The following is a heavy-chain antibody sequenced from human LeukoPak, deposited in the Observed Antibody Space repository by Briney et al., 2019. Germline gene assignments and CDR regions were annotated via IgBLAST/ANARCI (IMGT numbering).Heavy chain of an antibody. V-gene: IGHV4-59*01. D-gene: IGHD6-13*01. CDR3: ARGGDSSSWYSYYYYGMDV. CDR2: IYYSGST. J-gene: IGHJ6*02. Sequence: SETLSLTCTVSGGSISSYYWSWIRQPPGKGLEWIGYIYYSGSTKYNTSLKSRVTISVDTSKNQFSLKLSSVIAADTAVYYCARGGDSSSWYSYYYYGMDVWGQGTTVTVSS. CDR1: GGSISSYY.